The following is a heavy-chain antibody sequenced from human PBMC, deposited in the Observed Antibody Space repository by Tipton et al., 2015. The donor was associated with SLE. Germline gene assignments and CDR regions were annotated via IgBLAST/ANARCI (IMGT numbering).Heavy chain of an antibody. J-gene: IGHJ4*02. CDR3: ARRPLTFCSGTPCAVLYYFDY. Sequence: TLSLTCAVYGGSFSGCYWSWIRQPPGKGLEWIGDINHSGTTNYNPSLKSRVTILVDASKNQFSLKVHSVTAADTAVYYCARRPLTFCSGTPCAVLYYFDYWGQGTLVTVSS. D-gene: IGHD2-2*01. CDR1: GGSFSGCY. V-gene: IGHV4-34*01. CDR2: INHSGTT.